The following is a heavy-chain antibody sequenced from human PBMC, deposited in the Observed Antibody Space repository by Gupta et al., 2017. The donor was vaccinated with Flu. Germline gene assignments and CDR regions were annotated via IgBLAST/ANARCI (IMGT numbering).Heavy chain of an antibody. D-gene: IGHD1-7*01. CDR3: ARAEGTNHYYNYYMAV. V-gene: IGHV6-1*01. J-gene: IGHJ6*03. CDR2: TYFRSKWVS. CDR1: SSDSAA. Sequence: SSDSAAWNWIRQSPRGGLEWLGRTYFRSKWVSDYAVSVGSRITINPDTSKNQVSLQLTSVTPEDTAVYYCARAEGTNHYYNYYMAVWGKGTPVNGSS.